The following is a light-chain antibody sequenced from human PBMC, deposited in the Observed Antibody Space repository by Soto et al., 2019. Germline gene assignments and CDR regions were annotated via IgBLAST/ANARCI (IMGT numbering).Light chain of an antibody. J-gene: IGLJ2*01. CDR2: RDD. CDR1: SSNIGSNY. Sequence: QSVLTQPPSASGTPGQRVTISCSGSSSNIGSNYVYWYQQVPGTAPKLLIHRDDQRPSGVPDRFSGSKSGTSGSLAISGLRSEDEADYYCAAWDDSLSGPVFGGGTKLTVL. CDR3: AAWDDSLSGPV. V-gene: IGLV1-47*01.